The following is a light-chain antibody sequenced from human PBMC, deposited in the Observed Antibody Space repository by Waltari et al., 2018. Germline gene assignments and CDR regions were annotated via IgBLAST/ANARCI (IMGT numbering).Light chain of an antibody. CDR1: SSDVGGYNY. Sequence: QSALTQPASVSGSPGQSITIPCTGISSDVGGYNYVSWYQQHPGKAPKVMIYDVGYRPSGVSSRFSGSKSGNTASLTISGLQAEDEADYYCTSYASSSTLVFGGGTKLTVL. J-gene: IGLJ2*01. CDR3: TSYASSSTLV. V-gene: IGLV2-14*03. CDR2: DVG.